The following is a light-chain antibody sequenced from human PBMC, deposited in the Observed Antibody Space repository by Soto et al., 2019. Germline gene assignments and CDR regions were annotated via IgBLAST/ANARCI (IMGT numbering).Light chain of an antibody. CDR1: QGIGSW. CDR2: AAS. Sequence: SPSPASRFASLGERVPSACRASQGIGSWLGWYQQQPGKAPSLLIYAASSLKSGVPSRFSGSGSETDFTLTISRPQPEDFATYYCQQTNSLPLTFGGGTKVDI. CDR3: QQTNSLPLT. J-gene: IGKJ4*01. V-gene: IGKV1-12*01.